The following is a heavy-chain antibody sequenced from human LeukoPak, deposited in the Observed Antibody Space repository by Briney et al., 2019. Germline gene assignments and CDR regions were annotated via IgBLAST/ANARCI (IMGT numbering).Heavy chain of an antibody. Sequence: PGGSLRLSCAASGFTFSSYWMSWVRQAPGKGLEWVANIKQDGSERYYVDSVRGRFTISRGNAKNSLYLQMNSLRAEDTAVYYCAREDVDIASTPLCDYWGQGALVTVSS. V-gene: IGHV3-7*05. CDR1: GFTFSSYW. CDR3: AREDVDIASTPLCDY. D-gene: IGHD5/OR15-5a*01. CDR2: IKQDGSER. J-gene: IGHJ4*02.